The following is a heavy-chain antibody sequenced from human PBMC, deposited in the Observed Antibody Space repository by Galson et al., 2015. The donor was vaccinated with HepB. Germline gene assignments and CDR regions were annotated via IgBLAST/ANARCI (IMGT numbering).Heavy chain of an antibody. CDR2: IYYSGGT. V-gene: IGHV4-59*08. Sequence: ETLSLTCTVSGGSISTNYWNWIRQPPGKGLAWIGYIYYSGGTNYNPSLNSRVTISVATFKNQFSLKLSSVTAADTAVYYCARLTVGGPEGEGDQFDHWGQGTQVTVSS. J-gene: IGHJ4*02. CDR1: GGSISTNY. CDR3: ARLTVGGPEGEGDQFDH. D-gene: IGHD6-19*01.